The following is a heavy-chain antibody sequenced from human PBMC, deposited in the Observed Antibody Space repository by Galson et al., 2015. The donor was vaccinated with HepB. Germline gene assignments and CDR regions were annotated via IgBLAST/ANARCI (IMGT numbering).Heavy chain of an antibody. CDR3: ARHDVDFWSGLH. CDR2: IDPSDSYS. CDR1: SFTSYW. V-gene: IGHV5-10-1*01. J-gene: IGHJ4*02. Sequence: SFTSYWISWVRQMPGKGLEWMGRIDPSDSYSNYSPSFQGHVTLSADKSISTAYLQWSSLKASDTAIYYCARHDVDFWSGLHWGQGTLVTVSS. D-gene: IGHD3-3*01.